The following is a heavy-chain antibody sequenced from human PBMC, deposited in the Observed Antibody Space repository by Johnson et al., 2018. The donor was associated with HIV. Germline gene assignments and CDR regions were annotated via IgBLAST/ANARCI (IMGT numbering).Heavy chain of an antibody. CDR3: TRDSPVSSGWYLSAFDI. CDR1: GFTFSSYA. D-gene: IGHD6-19*01. Sequence: VQLVESGGGVVQPGRSLRLSCAASGFTFSSYAMHWVRQASGKGLEWVGRIRSKANSYTTEYAASVKGRFTISRDDSKNSLYLQMNSLKTEDTAVYYCTRDSPVSSGWYLSAFDIWGQGTMVTVSS. J-gene: IGHJ3*02. CDR2: IRSKANSYTT. V-gene: IGHV3-72*01.